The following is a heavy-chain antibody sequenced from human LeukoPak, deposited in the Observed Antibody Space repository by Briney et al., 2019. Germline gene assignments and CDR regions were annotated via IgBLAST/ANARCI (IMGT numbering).Heavy chain of an antibody. J-gene: IGHJ6*04. CDR1: GFTFNSYA. Sequence: GGSLRLSCAASGFTFNSYAMSWVRQAPGKGLEWVSIISSSGSTIYYADSVKGRFTISRDNAKNSLYLQMNSLRAEDTAVYYCAELGITMIGGVWGKGTTVTISS. CDR2: ISSSGSTI. D-gene: IGHD3-10*02. CDR3: AELGITMIGGV. V-gene: IGHV3-48*03.